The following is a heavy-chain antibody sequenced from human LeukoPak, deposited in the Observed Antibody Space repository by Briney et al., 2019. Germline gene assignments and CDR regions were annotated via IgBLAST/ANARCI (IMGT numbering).Heavy chain of an antibody. D-gene: IGHD6-13*01. J-gene: IGHJ4*02. CDR1: GFTFSSYS. CDR2: ISSSSSYI. CDR3: AREYSTVAGFDY. V-gene: IGHV3-21*01. Sequence: PGGSLRLSCAASGFTFSSYSMNWVRQAPGKGLEWVSSISSSSSYIYYADSVKGRFTISRDNAKNSLYLQMNSLRAEDTAVYYCAREYSTVAGFDYWGQGTLVTVSS.